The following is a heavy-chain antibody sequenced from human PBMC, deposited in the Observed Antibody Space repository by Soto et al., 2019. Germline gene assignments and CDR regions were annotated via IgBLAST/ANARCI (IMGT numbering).Heavy chain of an antibody. CDR3: ARDPPGFHSAFDF. Sequence: SHTLSLPCAISGYSVSSNGAAWNLIRQSPSRGLEWLGRTYYRSRWYSDYAPSVKSRITVNPDTSQNQFSLQLNSVTPEDTAIYYCARDPPGFHSAFDFWGQGTLVTVSS. CDR1: GYSVSSNGAA. CDR2: TYYRSRWYS. D-gene: IGHD4-4*01. J-gene: IGHJ4*02. V-gene: IGHV6-1*01.